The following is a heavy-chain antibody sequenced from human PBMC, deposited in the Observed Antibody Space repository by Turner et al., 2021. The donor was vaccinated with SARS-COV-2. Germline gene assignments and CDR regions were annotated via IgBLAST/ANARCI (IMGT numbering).Heavy chain of an antibody. D-gene: IGHD3-10*01. J-gene: IGHJ4*02. V-gene: IGHV3-23*01. Sequence: EVQLLESGGGLVQPGRSLRLSCAASGLSFSRYVMSWVRQAPGKGLEWVSAISGIGDNTYYADSVKGRFTISRDNSKNTLYLQMNSLRDDDTAVYYCAKDRNTYYYGSALDYWGQGTLVTVSS. CDR2: ISGIGDNT. CDR3: AKDRNTYYYGSALDY. CDR1: GLSFSRYV.